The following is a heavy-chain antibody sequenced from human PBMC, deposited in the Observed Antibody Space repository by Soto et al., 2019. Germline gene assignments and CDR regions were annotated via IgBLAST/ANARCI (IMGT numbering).Heavy chain of an antibody. J-gene: IGHJ4*02. CDR3: AIMDSSVYHRINY. Sequence: QVQLQESGPGLVKPSETLSLTCTVSGGSLSGVYWSWLRQPPGKGLEWLGYMSYTGRTDYNPSLKSRVTISVATSKIQFFLMLTSVTAADTAVYYCAIMDSSVYHRINYWGQGTLVTVSS. D-gene: IGHD3-22*01. CDR2: MSYTGRT. CDR1: GGSLSGVY. V-gene: IGHV4-59*01.